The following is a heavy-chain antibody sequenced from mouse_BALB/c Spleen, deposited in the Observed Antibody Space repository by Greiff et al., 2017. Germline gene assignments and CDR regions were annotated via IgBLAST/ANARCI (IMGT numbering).Heavy chain of an antibody. V-gene: IGHV5-12-2*01. J-gene: IGHJ1*01. CDR1: GFTFSSYT. Sequence: EVKLMESGGGLVQPGGSLKLSCAASGFTFSSYTMSWVRQTPEKRLEWVAYISNGGGSTYYPDTVKGRFTISRDNAKNTLYLQMSSLKSEDTAMYYCARHTLYDGYYEGYFDVWGAGTTVTVSS. CDR3: ARHTLYDGYYEGYFDV. CDR2: ISNGGGST. D-gene: IGHD2-3*01.